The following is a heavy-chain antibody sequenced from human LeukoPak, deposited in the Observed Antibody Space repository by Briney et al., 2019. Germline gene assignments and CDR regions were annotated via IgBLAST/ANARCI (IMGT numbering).Heavy chain of an antibody. J-gene: IGHJ5*02. CDR3: AGLVTIFGVVSKHPAFDP. D-gene: IGHD3-3*01. CDR2: IYYSGST. Sequence: SETLSLTCTVSGGSISSYHWSWIRQPPGKGLEWIGYIYYSGSTNYNPSLKSRVTISVDTSKNQFSLKLSSVTAADTAVYYCAGLVTIFGVVSKHPAFDPWGQGTLVTVSS. CDR1: GGSISSYH. V-gene: IGHV4-59*12.